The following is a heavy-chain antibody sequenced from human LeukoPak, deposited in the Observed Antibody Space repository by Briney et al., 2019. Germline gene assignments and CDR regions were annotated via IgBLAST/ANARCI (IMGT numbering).Heavy chain of an antibody. CDR2: IYYSGST. J-gene: IGHJ4*02. CDR3: ARVSGYDWESFYDY. CDR1: GGSISSYY. D-gene: IGHD5-12*01. Sequence: KASETLSLTCTVSGGSISSYYWSWIRQPPGKGVEWIGYIYYSGSTNYNPSLKSRVTISVDTSKNQFSLKLSSVTAADTAVYYCARVSGYDWESFYDYWGQGTLVTVSS. V-gene: IGHV4-59*01.